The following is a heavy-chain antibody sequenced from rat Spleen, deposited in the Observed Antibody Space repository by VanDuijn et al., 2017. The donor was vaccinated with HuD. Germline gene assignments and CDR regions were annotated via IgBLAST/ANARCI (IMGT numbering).Heavy chain of an antibody. CDR3: ARSVFDY. CDR1: GFTFSNYY. Sequence: EVQLVESGGGLVQPGRSMNLSCAASGFTFSNYYMAWVRQAPTKGLEWVASINTGGGNTYYRGSVKGRFTISRDNAKSTLYLQMDSLRSEDTATYYCARSVFDYWGQGVMVTVSS. J-gene: IGHJ2*01. V-gene: IGHV5-25*01. CDR2: INTGGGNT.